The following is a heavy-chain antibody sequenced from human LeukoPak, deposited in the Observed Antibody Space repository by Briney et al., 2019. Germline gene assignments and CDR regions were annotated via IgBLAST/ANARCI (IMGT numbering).Heavy chain of an antibody. CDR2: INHSGST. J-gene: IGHJ6*03. CDR3: ARRRTPYDILTGRYYYYYMDV. D-gene: IGHD3-9*01. CDR1: GGSFSGYY. V-gene: IGHV4-34*01. Sequence: SETLSLTCAVYGGSFSGYYWSWIRQPPGKGLEWIGEINHSGSTNYNPSLKSRVTISVDTSKNQFSLKLSSVTAADTAAYYCARRRTPYDILTGRYYYYYMDVWGKGTTVTISS.